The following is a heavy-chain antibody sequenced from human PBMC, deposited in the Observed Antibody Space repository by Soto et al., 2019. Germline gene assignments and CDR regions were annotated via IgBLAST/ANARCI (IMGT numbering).Heavy chain of an antibody. CDR3: AGGRDYVWGT. CDR1: GASFNDYY. CDR2: IHHSGST. J-gene: IGHJ5*02. D-gene: IGHD3-16*01. V-gene: IGHV4-34*02. Sequence: QVQFQQWGAGLLKPSETLSLTCAVYGASFNDYYWSWIRLPPEKGLEWIGEIHHSGSTHYNPSLKSRVSVSMDTSKGQFSLRLSSVTAADTAVYYCAGGRDYVWGTLGQGTLVTVSS.